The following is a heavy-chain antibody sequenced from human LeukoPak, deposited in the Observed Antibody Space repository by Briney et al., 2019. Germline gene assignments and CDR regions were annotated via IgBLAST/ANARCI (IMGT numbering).Heavy chain of an antibody. CDR2: IYSGGSA. CDR1: GFTVSSTY. J-gene: IGHJ4*02. Sequence: GGSLRLSCAASGFTVSSTYMSWVRQAPGKGLEWVSVIYSGGSAYYADSVKGRFTISRDNSKNTLYLQMNSLRAEDTAVYYCARDRLYSSSSEDYWGQGTLVTVSS. V-gene: IGHV3-53*01. CDR3: ARDRLYSSSSEDY. D-gene: IGHD6-6*01.